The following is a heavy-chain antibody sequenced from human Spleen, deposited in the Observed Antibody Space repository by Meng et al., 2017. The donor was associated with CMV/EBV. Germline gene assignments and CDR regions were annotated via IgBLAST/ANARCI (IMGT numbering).Heavy chain of an antibody. CDR2: ISTYNGNT. CDR3: STDPSGSYDGTLAY. D-gene: IGHD1-26*01. J-gene: IGHJ4*02. CDR1: GYTFDTYG. V-gene: IGHV1-18*01. Sequence: ASVKISCKTSGYTFDTYGISWVRQAPGQGLEWMGWISTYNGNTNYAQEFQGRVTMTTDTSTSTAYMELRSLRSDDTAVYYCSTDPSGSYDGTLAYWGQGTLVTVSS.